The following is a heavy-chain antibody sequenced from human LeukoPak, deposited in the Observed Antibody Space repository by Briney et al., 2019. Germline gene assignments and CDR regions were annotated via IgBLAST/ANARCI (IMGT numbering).Heavy chain of an antibody. Sequence: SETLSLTCTVSGYSISSGYYWGWIRQPPGKGLEWIGSIYRSGSTYYNPSLKSRVTISVDTSKNQFSLKLSSVTAADTAVYYCARIYYGSGSADYWGQGTLVTVSS. J-gene: IGHJ4*02. V-gene: IGHV4-38-2*02. CDR1: GYSISSGYY. CDR2: IYRSGST. CDR3: ARIYYGSGSADY. D-gene: IGHD3-10*01.